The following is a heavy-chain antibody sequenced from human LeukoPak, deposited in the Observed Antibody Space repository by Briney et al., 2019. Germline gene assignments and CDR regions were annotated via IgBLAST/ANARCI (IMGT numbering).Heavy chain of an antibody. CDR1: GYTFTGYY. CDR2: INPDSGGT. CDR3: ARDRGNYYASGSYYAP. D-gene: IGHD3-10*01. V-gene: IGHV1-2*02. Sequence: ASVKVSCKASGYTFTGYYIHWVRRAPGQGLEWMGWINPDSGGTNYVQRFQGRVSMTRDTSITTAYLELSSLTSDDTAVYYCARDRGNYYASGSYYAPWGQGTLVTVSS. J-gene: IGHJ5*02.